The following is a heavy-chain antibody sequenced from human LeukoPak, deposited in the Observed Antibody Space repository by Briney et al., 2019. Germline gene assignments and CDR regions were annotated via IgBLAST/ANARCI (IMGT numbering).Heavy chain of an antibody. V-gene: IGHV3-48*03. CDR1: GFTFSSYE. Sequence: GGSLRLSCAASGFTFSSYEMNWVRQAPGKGLEWVSYISSSGSTIYYADSVKGRFTISRDNAKNSLYLQMNSLRAEDTAVYYCASTLGLNYYDSSGSDYWGQGTLVTVSS. CDR2: ISSSGSTI. CDR3: ASTLGLNYYDSSGSDY. D-gene: IGHD3-22*01. J-gene: IGHJ4*02.